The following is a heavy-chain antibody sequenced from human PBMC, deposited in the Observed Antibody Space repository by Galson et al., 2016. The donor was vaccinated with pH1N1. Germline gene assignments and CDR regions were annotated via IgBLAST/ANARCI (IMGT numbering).Heavy chain of an antibody. V-gene: IGHV3-23*01. Sequence: SLRLSCAASGFSFSSHWLSWVRQAPGKGLEWVSGFSGSTALYADSVKDRFTISRDNLQNTFYLQMNSLRAEDTAIYYCTRDAWGWLFDSWGKGTLVTVSS. CDR3: TRDAWGWLFDS. CDR1: GFSFSSHW. D-gene: IGHD3-16*01. J-gene: IGHJ4*02. CDR2: FSGSTA.